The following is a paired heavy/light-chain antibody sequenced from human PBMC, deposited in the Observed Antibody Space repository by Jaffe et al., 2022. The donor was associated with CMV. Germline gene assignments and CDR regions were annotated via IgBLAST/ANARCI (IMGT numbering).Heavy chain of an antibody. CDR3: VRLRTLYEPEN. Sequence: EVQLVQSGVEVKKPGESLTLSCKGFGYTFSDYWIAWVRQTPGKGLEWMGIIYPGDSDTRYSPSFQGQVTISADKSINSASLEWSSLKASDTAMYYCVRLRTLYEPENWGQGTLVTVSS. CDR2: IYPGDSDT. D-gene: IGHD2-8*01. V-gene: IGHV5-51*01. J-gene: IGHJ4*02. CDR1: GYTFSDYW.
Light chain of an antibody. CDR3: LLYYAGVHI. CDR1: TGSVSSGYY. Sequence: QTVVTQEPSLTVSPGGTVTLTCASSTGSVSSGYYPNWFQQKPGQAPRALIYSTSSRHSWTPARFSGSLLGGKAALTLSGVQPEDEADYYCLLYYAGVHIFGGGTKLTVL. CDR2: STS. V-gene: IGLV7-43*01. J-gene: IGLJ2*01.